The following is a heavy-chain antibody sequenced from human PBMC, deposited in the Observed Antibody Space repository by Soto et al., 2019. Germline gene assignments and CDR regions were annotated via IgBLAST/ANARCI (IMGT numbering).Heavy chain of an antibody. D-gene: IGHD3-3*01. CDR2: TKQDGSEK. Sequence: GGSLRLSCGASGFTFSSYWMSWVRQAPGKGLEWVANTKQDGSEKYYVDSVKGRFTTSRDNAKNSLYLQMNSLRAEDTAVYCCARDPPLRFLEWLHDYWGQGTLVTVSS. J-gene: IGHJ4*02. V-gene: IGHV3-7*03. CDR3: ARDPPLRFLEWLHDY. CDR1: GFTFSSYW.